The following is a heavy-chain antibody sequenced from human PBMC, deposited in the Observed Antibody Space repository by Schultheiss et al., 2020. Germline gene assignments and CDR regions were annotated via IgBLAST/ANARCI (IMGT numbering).Heavy chain of an antibody. J-gene: IGHJ4*02. D-gene: IGHD6-19*01. Sequence: GGSLRLSCAASGFTFSSYSMNWVRQAPGKGLEWVSSISSSSSYIYYADSVKGRFTISRDNSKNTLFLQMNSLRAEDTAVYHCAKDTAVARSVGVRYFASWGLGALVTVSS. CDR1: GFTFSSYS. CDR2: ISSSSSYI. CDR3: AKDTAVARSVGVRYFAS. V-gene: IGHV3-21*04.